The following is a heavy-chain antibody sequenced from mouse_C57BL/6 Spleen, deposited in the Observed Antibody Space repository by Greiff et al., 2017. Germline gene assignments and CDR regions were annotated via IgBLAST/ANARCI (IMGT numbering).Heavy chain of an antibody. Sequence: DVKLVESEGGLVQPGSSMKLSCTASGFTFSDYYMAWVRQVPEKGLEWVANINYDGSSTYYLDSLKSRFIISRDNAKNILYLQMSSLKSEDTATYYCARGDDGYLFDYWGQGTTLTVSS. J-gene: IGHJ2*01. CDR3: ARGDDGYLFDY. V-gene: IGHV5-16*01. D-gene: IGHD2-3*01. CDR1: GFTFSDYY. CDR2: INYDGSST.